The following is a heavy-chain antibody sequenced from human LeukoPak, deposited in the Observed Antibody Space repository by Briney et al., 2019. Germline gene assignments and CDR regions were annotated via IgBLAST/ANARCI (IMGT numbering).Heavy chain of an antibody. V-gene: IGHV3-30*18. CDR1: GFTFSSYG. Sequence: GGSLRLSCAASGFTFSSYGMHWARQAPGKGLEWVAVISYDGSNKYYADSVKGRFTISRDNSKNTLYLQMNSLRAEDTAVYYCAKDRRLLFSYFDYWGQGTLVTVSS. J-gene: IGHJ4*02. D-gene: IGHD2-21*02. CDR2: ISYDGSNK. CDR3: AKDRRLLFSYFDY.